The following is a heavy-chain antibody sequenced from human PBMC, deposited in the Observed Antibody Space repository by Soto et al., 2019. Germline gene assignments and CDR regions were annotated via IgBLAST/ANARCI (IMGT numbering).Heavy chain of an antibody. J-gene: IGHJ6*02. Sequence: PSETLSLTCAVYGGSFSGYYWSWIRQPPGKGLEWIGEINHSGSTNYNPSLKSRVTISVDTSKNQFSLKLSSVTAADTAVYYCARGGEFWLVRLAQGFRRLYGMDVWGQGTTVTVSS. D-gene: IGHD6-19*01. V-gene: IGHV4-34*01. CDR2: INHSGST. CDR3: ARGGEFWLVRLAQGFRRLYGMDV. CDR1: GGSFSGYY.